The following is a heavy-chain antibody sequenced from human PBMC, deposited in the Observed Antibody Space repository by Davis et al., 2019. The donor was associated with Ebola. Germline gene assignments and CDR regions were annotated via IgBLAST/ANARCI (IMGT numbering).Heavy chain of an antibody. CDR2: ISSSGSTI. V-gene: IGHV3-48*03. D-gene: IGHD4-17*01. Sequence: GESLKISCAASGFTFSSYEMNWVRQAPGKGLEWVSYISSSGSTIYYADSVKGRFTISRDNAKNSLYLQMNSLRAEDTAVYYCARDGRNDYGDYPDYWGQGTLVTVSS. CDR1: GFTFSSYE. CDR3: ARDGRNDYGDYPDY. J-gene: IGHJ4*02.